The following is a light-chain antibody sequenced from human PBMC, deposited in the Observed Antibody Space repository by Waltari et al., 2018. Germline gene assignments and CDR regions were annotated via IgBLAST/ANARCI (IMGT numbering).Light chain of an antibody. CDR3: CSYAGSRTWV. V-gene: IGLV2-23*02. Sequence: QSALTQPASASGAPGQSIPISCIGTRSDIGTFNLASWYLQYPGTAPKLLIYYVSHRPSGVSNRFSGSKSGNTASLTISGLQAEDEAIYYCCSYAGSRTWVFGGGAKLTVL. J-gene: IGLJ3*02. CDR1: RSDIGTFNL. CDR2: YVS.